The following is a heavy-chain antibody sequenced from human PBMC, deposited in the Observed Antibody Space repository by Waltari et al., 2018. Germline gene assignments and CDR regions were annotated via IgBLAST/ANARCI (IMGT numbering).Heavy chain of an antibody. V-gene: IGHV4-4*02. CDR2: VHRNGRT. Sequence: WWSWVRQSPDKGLEGIGQVHRNGRTNYNPSLASRATVSLDSSMNQFSLRILSATAADTAVYYCARDLGRGLFLDSWGQGTLVTVSP. CDR1: W. J-gene: IGHJ4*02. CDR3: ARDLGRGLFLDS. D-gene: IGHD2-15*01.